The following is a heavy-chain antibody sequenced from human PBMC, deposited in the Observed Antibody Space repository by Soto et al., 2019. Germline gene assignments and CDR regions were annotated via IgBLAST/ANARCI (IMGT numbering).Heavy chain of an antibody. CDR1: GFTFSNYA. Sequence: PGGSLRLSCAASGFTFSNYAMSWVRQAPGKGLEWVSAISGDSGSTYYVDSVKGRFTISRDNSKNTLYLQMNSLRAADTAVYYCAIHTGLTVTGPDYWGQGPLVTVYS. CDR3: AIHTGLTVTGPDY. V-gene: IGHV3-23*01. D-gene: IGHD6-19*01. J-gene: IGHJ4*02. CDR2: ISGDSGST.